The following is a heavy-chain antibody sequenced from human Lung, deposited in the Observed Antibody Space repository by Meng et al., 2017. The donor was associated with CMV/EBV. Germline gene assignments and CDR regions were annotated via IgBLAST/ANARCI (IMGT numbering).Heavy chain of an antibody. V-gene: IGHV3-30*04. J-gene: IGHJ6*01. CDR1: GFTFSSSA. Sequence: LXXAASGFTFSSSAMHWVRQAPGKGLEWVAVVSYDGSHKYYADSVKGRFTISRDNSKNSLYLQMNSLRPEDTAVYYCARGIKEWSYFYYHAMDVWGQGYXVTGSS. D-gene: IGHD3-3*01. CDR2: VSYDGSHK. CDR3: ARGIKEWSYFYYHAMDV.